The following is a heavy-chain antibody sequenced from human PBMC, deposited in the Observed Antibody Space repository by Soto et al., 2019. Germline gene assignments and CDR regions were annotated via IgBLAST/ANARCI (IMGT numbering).Heavy chain of an antibody. CDR3: AKLLSFGDFWSGPTIYYYYYYGMDV. CDR1: GFTFSSYG. V-gene: IGHV3-30*18. J-gene: IGHJ6*02. D-gene: IGHD3-3*01. Sequence: GGSLRLSCAASGFTFSSYGMHWVRQAPGKGLEWVAVISYDGSNKYYADSVKGRFTISRDNSKNTLYLQMNSLRAKDTAVYYCAKLLSFGDFWSGPTIYYYYYYGMDVWGQGTTVTVSS. CDR2: ISYDGSNK.